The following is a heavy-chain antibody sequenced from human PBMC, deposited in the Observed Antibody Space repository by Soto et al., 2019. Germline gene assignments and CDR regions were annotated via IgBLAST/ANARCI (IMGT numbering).Heavy chain of an antibody. V-gene: IGHV2-26*01. CDR1: GFSLSNARMG. J-gene: IGHJ4*02. CDR3: ARMPARPYCSSTSCYPDY. CDR2: IFSNDEK. D-gene: IGHD2-2*01. Sequence: QVTLKESGPVLVKPTETLTLTCTVSGFSLSNARMGVSWIRQPPGKALEWLAHIFSNDEKSYSTSLKSRLTISKDTSKSPVVLTMTNMDPVDTATYYCARMPARPYCSSTSCYPDYWGQGTLVTVSS.